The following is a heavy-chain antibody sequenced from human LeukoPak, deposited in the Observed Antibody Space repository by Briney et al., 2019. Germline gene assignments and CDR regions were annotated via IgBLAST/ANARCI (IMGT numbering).Heavy chain of an antibody. CDR2: ISSSSSTI. CDR3: ARDGGPWELQKGYFDY. V-gene: IGHV3-48*01. Sequence: SGGSLRLSCAASGFTFSSYSMNWVRQAPGKGLEWVSYISSSSSTIYYADSVKGRFTISRGNSKNTLYLQMNSLRAEDTAVYYCARDGGPWELQKGYFDYWGQGTLVTVSS. CDR1: GFTFSSYS. J-gene: IGHJ4*02. D-gene: IGHD1-26*01.